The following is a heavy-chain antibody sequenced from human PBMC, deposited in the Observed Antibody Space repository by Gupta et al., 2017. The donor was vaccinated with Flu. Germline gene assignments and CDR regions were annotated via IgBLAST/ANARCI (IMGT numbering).Heavy chain of an antibody. J-gene: IGHJ5*02. D-gene: IGHD5-18*01. Sequence: HAPGKGLEWVANIKQDGSEKHHVDSVKGRFTISRDNAKNSLYLQMNSLRAEDTAMYYCARGARVDSAYTWFDAWGQGTLVTVSS. V-gene: IGHV3-7*01. CDR3: ARGARVDSAYTWFDA. CDR2: IKQDGSEK.